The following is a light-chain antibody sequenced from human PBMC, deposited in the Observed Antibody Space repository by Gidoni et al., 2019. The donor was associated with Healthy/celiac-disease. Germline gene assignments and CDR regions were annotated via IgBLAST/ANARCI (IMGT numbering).Light chain of an antibody. Sequence: DIQMTQSTSSLSASVGDRVTITCRASQGISNYLAWYQQKPGKVPKLLIYASSTLQSGFPSRFSGSGSGTDFTLTISSLQPEDVATYYCQKYNSAPPLFTFXPXTKVDI. CDR2: ASS. J-gene: IGKJ3*01. V-gene: IGKV1-27*01. CDR3: QKYNSAPPLFT. CDR1: QGISNY.